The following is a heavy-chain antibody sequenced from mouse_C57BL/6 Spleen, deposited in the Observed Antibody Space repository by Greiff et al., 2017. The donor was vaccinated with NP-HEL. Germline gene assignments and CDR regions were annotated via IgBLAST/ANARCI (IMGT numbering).Heavy chain of an antibody. CDR2: IYPRSGNT. J-gene: IGHJ4*01. CDR3: GLYSNSYAMDD. D-gene: IGHD2-5*01. Sequence: QVQLQQSGAELARPGASVKLSCKASGYTFTSYGISWVKQRTGQGLEWIGEIYPRSGNTYYNEKFKGKAKMTADKSYSTVYMELRSLTSEDSAVYFCGLYSNSYAMDDWGQGTSVTVSS. V-gene: IGHV1-81*01. CDR1: GYTFTSYG.